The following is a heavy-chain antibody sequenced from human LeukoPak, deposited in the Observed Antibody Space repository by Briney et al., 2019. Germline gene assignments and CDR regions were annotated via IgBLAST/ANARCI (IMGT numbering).Heavy chain of an antibody. CDR3: ARSLGYCTSNVCYLKY. J-gene: IGHJ4*02. V-gene: IGHV1-46*01. D-gene: IGHD2-8*01. Sequence: ASVKVSCKASQYTFTTYYLHWVRQAPGQGLEWMAIFNPSAGFTSYAQKFQGRVTMTRDMSTNTVYMELSSLRSEDTAVYFCARSLGYCTSNVCYLKYWGQGTLVTVSS. CDR2: FNPSAGFT. CDR1: QYTFTTYY.